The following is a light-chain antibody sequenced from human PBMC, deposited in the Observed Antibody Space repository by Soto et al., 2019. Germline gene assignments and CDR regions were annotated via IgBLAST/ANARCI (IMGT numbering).Light chain of an antibody. J-gene: IGLJ1*01. CDR2: DVT. CDR1: SSDVGGYNC. Sequence: QSVLTQPRSVSGSPGQSVTISCTGTSSDVGGYNCVSWYQQHPGKAPKLMIYDVTKRPSGVPDRFSGSKSGNTASLTISGLQAEDEADYYCISYTGSSTSYVFGTGTKVTVL. V-gene: IGLV2-11*01. CDR3: ISYTGSSTSYV.